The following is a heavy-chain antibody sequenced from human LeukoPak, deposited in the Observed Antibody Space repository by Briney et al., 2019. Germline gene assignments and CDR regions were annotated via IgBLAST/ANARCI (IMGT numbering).Heavy chain of an antibody. CDR1: GFTFSSYS. CDR3: ARDAGYCSGGSCYGDDY. J-gene: IGHJ4*02. Sequence: SGGSLRLSCAASGFTFSSYSMNWVRQAPGKGLEWVSSISSSSTYIYYVDSVKGRFTISRDNAKNSLFLQMNSLGAEDTAVYYCARDAGYCSGGSCYGDDYWGQGTLVTVSS. CDR2: ISSSSTYI. V-gene: IGHV3-21*01. D-gene: IGHD2-15*01.